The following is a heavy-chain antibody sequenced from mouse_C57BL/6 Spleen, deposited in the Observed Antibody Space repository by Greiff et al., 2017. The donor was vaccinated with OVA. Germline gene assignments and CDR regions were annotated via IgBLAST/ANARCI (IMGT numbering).Heavy chain of an antibody. V-gene: IGHV1-22*01. CDR1: GYTFTDYN. Sequence: EVQLVESGPELVKPGASVKMSCKASGYTFTDYNMHWVKQSHGKSLEWIGYINPNNGGTSYNQKFKGKATLTVNKSSSTAYMELRSLTSEDSAVYYCARENITTVVAPYWYFDVWGTGTTVTVSS. CDR3: ARENITTVVAPYWYFDV. J-gene: IGHJ1*03. D-gene: IGHD1-1*01. CDR2: INPNNGGT.